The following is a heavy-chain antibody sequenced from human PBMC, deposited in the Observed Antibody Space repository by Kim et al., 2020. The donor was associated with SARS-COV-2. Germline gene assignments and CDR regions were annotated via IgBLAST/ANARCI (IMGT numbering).Heavy chain of an antibody. CDR1: GYTFTSYY. CDR3: ARDPINTAGLLDYYYYGMDV. V-gene: IGHV1-46*01. CDR2: INPSVGST. Sequence: ASVKVSCKASGYTFTSYYMHWVRQAPGQGLEWMGIINPSVGSTSYAQKFQGRVTMTRDTSTSTVYMELSSLRSEDTAVYYCARDPINTAGLLDYYYYGMDVWGQGTTVTVSS. J-gene: IGHJ6*02. D-gene: IGHD3-22*01.